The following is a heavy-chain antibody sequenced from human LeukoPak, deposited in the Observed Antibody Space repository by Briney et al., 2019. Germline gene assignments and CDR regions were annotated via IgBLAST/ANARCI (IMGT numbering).Heavy chain of an antibody. D-gene: IGHD5-12*01. CDR2: MNPNSGNT. V-gene: IGHV1-8*03. CDR3: ARRLPGYPFDY. J-gene: IGHJ4*02. CDR1: GYTFTSYD. Sequence: GASVKVSCKASGYTFTSYDINWVRQATGQGLEWMGWMNPNSGNTGYAQKFQGRVTITRNTSISTAYMELSRLRSDDTAVYYCARRLPGYPFDYWGQGTLVTVSS.